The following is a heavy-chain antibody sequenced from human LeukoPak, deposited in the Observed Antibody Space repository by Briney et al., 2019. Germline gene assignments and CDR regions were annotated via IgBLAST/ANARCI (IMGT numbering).Heavy chain of an antibody. Sequence: SVKVSCKASGGTFSGYAISWVRQAPGQGLEWMGGIIPMFGTTNYAQKFQGRVTITADESTSTAYMELSSLRSEDTAVYYCAREELSGYYYGNWFDPWGQGTLVTVSS. CDR2: IIPMFGTT. D-gene: IGHD3-22*01. CDR1: GGTFSGYA. V-gene: IGHV1-69*13. J-gene: IGHJ5*02. CDR3: AREELSGYYYGNWFDP.